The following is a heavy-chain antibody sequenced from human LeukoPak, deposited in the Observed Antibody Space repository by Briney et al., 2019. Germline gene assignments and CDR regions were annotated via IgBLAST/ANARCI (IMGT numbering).Heavy chain of an antibody. CDR3: TSDLDKSDGL. Sequence: GGSLRLSCAASGFTFSSYWLSWVRQAPGKGLEWVANINFDGSEKYYVDSVKGRFTISRDNTKSSLYLQMNSLRAEDTAVYYCTSDLDKSDGLWGQGTKVTVSS. V-gene: IGHV3-7*01. CDR1: GFTFSSYW. D-gene: IGHD2-8*01. J-gene: IGHJ3*01. CDR2: INFDGSEK.